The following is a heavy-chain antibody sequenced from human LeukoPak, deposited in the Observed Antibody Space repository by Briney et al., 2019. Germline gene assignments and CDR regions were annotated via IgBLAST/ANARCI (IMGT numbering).Heavy chain of an antibody. CDR1: GFPFETNA. V-gene: IGHV3-23*01. J-gene: IGHJ4*02. CDR2: IGNTET. CDR3: AKDWIQFNRVFDCFDS. Sequence: PGGSLRLSCATSGFPFETNAMSWVRQAPGKGLEWVATIGNTETFYADSVTGRFTISRDNSKNTVNLQMNRPRVEDTAIYCCAKDWIQFNRVFDCFDSWGQGTLVTVSS. D-gene: IGHD5-18*01.